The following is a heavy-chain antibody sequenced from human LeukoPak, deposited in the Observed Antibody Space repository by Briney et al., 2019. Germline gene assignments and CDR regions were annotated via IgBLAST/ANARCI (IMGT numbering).Heavy chain of an antibody. CDR2: IKQDGSEQ. J-gene: IGHJ4*02. V-gene: IGHV3-7*01. CDR1: GFTFSHYW. Sequence: GGSLRLSCAASGFTFSHYWMTWVRQAPGKGLEWVANIKQDGSEQYYVDSVKGRFTISRDNAKNSLYLQMNSLRVEDTAVYYCARDRCSSTSCFYDYWGQGTLVTASS. D-gene: IGHD2-2*01. CDR3: ARDRCSSTSCFYDY.